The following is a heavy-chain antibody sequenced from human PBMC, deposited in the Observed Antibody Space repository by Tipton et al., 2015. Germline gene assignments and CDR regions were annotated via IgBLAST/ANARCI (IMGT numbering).Heavy chain of an antibody. CDR1: GGSISSSSYY. D-gene: IGHD5-24*01. CDR2: ISYTDTT. V-gene: IGHV4-61*01. CDR3: ARDLEHGMDV. Sequence: TLSLTCTVSGGSISSSSYYWAWIRQPPGKALEWIGYISYTDTTHYNPSLKSRVTISLDSSKNQFSLTLNSVTAADTAVYYCARDLEHGMDVWGQGTTVTVSS. J-gene: IGHJ6*02.